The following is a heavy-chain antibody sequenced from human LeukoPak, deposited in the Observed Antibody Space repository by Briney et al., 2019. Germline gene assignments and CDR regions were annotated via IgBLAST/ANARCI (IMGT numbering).Heavy chain of an antibody. V-gene: IGHV1-46*01. D-gene: IGHD3-10*01. CDR2: INPSGGST. CDR3: ARIPVRGFYFDY. J-gene: IGHJ4*02. Sequence: ASVTVSCKASGYTFTSYYMHWVRQAPGQGLEWMGIINPSGGSTSYAQKFQGRVTMTRDMSTSTVYMELSSLRSEDTAVYYCARIPVRGFYFDYWGQGTLVTVSS. CDR1: GYTFTSYY.